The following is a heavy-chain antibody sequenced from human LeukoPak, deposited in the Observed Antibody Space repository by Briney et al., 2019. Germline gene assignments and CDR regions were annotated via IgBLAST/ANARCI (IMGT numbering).Heavy chain of an antibody. D-gene: IGHD3-10*01. CDR1: GCSISSSNW. V-gene: IGHV4-4*02. J-gene: IGHJ6*03. CDR3: ARERGFMVRGSMRVYEDYYYYIDV. CDR2: IYHSGST. Sequence: PSETLSLTCAVSGCSISSSNWWSWVRQPPGKGLEWFGVIYHSGSTNYNPSLKSRVTISVDKSKNQFSLKLSSVTAADTAVYYYARERGFMVRGSMRVYEDYYYYIDVWGEGTTVTIS.